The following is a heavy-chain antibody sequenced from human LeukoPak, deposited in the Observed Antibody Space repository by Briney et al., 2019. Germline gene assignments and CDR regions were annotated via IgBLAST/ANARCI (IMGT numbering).Heavy chain of an antibody. D-gene: IGHD1-26*01. Sequence: SETLSLTCTVSGGSISSSSYYWGWIRQPPGKGLEWIGSIYYSGSTYYNPSLKSRVTISVDTSKNQFSLKLSSVTAADTAVYYCARRLASGESVNWGQGTLVTVSS. J-gene: IGHJ4*02. CDR1: GGSISSSSYY. CDR3: ARRLASGESVN. CDR2: IYYSGST. V-gene: IGHV4-39*01.